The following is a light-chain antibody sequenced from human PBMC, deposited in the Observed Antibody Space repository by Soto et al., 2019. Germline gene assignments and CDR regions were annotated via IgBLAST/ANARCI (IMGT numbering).Light chain of an antibody. J-gene: IGKJ1*01. CDR1: QSVSNN. CDR3: QQYNNWPLT. V-gene: IGKV3-15*01. Sequence: EIVMTQSPATLSVSPGERATLSCRASQSVSNNLAWYHQKPGLAPRLLIYGASTRATGIPARFSGSGSGTEFPLTISSPQSEDFAVYYCQQYNNWPLTFGQGTKVEIK. CDR2: GAS.